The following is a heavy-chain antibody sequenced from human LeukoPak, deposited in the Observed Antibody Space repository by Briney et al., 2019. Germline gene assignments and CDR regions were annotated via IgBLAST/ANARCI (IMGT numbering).Heavy chain of an antibody. CDR2: IKSKTDGGTT. CDR1: GFTFSNAW. Sequence: GGSLRLSCAASGFTFSNAWMSWVRQAPGKGLEWVGRIKSKTDGGTTDYAAPVKGRFTISRDDSKNTLYVQMNSLKTEDTAVYYCTTGPYDYGSGTYYHWGQGSLVTVSS. CDR3: TTGPYDYGSGTYYH. V-gene: IGHV3-15*01. D-gene: IGHD3-10*01. J-gene: IGHJ4*02.